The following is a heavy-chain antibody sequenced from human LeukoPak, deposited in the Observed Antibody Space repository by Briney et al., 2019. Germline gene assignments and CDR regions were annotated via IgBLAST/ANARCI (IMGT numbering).Heavy chain of an antibody. CDR1: GGSISSGGYY. D-gene: IGHD3-3*01. Sequence: SETLSLTCTASGGSISSGGYYWSWIRQPPGKGLEWIGNIYYSGDTNYNPSLNSRISISVDRSKNQFSLKLTSVTAADTAVYYCATSSLFGVVSLWGQGTLVTVSS. J-gene: IGHJ4*02. V-gene: IGHV4-61*08. CDR3: ATSSLFGVVSL. CDR2: IYYSGDT.